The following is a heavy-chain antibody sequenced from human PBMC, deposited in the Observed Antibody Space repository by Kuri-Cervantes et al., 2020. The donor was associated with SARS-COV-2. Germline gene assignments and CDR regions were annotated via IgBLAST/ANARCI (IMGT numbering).Heavy chain of an antibody. Sequence: KVSCKGSVNIFTNSWIGWVRQVPGKGLEWLGIISPSDSDTRYSPSFQGQVTISADKSISTAYLQWSSLKASDTAMYYCASHVKVYGGNPYYYGMDVWGQGTTVTVSS. V-gene: IGHV5-51*01. CDR2: ISPSDSDT. CDR1: VNIFTNSW. J-gene: IGHJ6*02. CDR3: ASHVKVYGGNPYYYGMDV. D-gene: IGHD4-23*01.